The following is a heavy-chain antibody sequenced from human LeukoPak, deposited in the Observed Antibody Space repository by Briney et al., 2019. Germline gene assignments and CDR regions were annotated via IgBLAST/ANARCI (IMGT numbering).Heavy chain of an antibody. J-gene: IGHJ4*02. V-gene: IGHV3-23*01. Sequence: GGSLRLSCAASGCTFSSYAMSWVRQAPGKGLEWVSAISGSGGSTYYADSVKGRFTISRDNSKNTLYLQMNSLRAEDTAVYYCAKSYSSGWNYFDYWGQGTLVTVSS. D-gene: IGHD6-19*01. CDR3: AKSYSSGWNYFDY. CDR1: GCTFSSYA. CDR2: ISGSGGST.